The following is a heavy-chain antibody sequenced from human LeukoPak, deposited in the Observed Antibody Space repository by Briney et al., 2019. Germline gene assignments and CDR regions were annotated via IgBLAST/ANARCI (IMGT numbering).Heavy chain of an antibody. CDR3: ARDRYCSSTSCYEFDY. Sequence: SETLSLTCTVSGYSISSGYYWGWIRQPPGKGLEWIGSIYYSGSTNYNPSLKSRVTISVDTSKNQFSLKLSSVTAADTAVYYCARDRYCSSTSCYEFDYWGQGTLVTVSS. D-gene: IGHD2-2*01. CDR1: GYSISSGYY. J-gene: IGHJ4*02. V-gene: IGHV4-38-2*02. CDR2: IYYSGST.